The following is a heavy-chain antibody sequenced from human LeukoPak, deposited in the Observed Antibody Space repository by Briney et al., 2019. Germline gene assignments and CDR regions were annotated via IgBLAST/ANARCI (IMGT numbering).Heavy chain of an antibody. D-gene: IGHD3-22*01. Sequence: GGSLRLSCAASGFTFSSYSMNWVRQAPGKGLEWVPSISSSSSYIYYADSVKGRFTISRDNAKNSLYLQMNSLRAEDTAVYYCARDRADSKSYYDSSGTDYWGQGTLVTVSS. CDR3: ARDRADSKSYYDSSGTDY. CDR1: GFTFSSYS. J-gene: IGHJ4*02. CDR2: ISSSSSYI. V-gene: IGHV3-21*01.